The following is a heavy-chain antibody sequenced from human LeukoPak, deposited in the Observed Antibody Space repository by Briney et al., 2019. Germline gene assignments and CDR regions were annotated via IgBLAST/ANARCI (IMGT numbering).Heavy chain of an antibody. V-gene: IGHV1-2*02. J-gene: IGHJ5*02. Sequence: ASVKVSCKASGHTFTGYYMHWVRQAPGQGLEWMGWINPNSGGTNYAQKFQGRVTMTRDTSISTAYMELSRLRSDDTAVYYCARAYCSGGSCYSTDFDPWGQGTLVTVSS. D-gene: IGHD2-15*01. CDR1: GHTFTGYY. CDR3: ARAYCSGGSCYSTDFDP. CDR2: INPNSGGT.